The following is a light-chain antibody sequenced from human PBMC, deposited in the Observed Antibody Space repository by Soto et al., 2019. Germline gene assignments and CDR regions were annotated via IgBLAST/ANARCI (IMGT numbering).Light chain of an antibody. V-gene: IGKV3-15*01. CDR2: GAS. J-gene: IGKJ1*01. CDR1: QSVRTN. Sequence: EVVMTQTPAILSVSPGERATLSCRASQSVRTNLAWYQQKPGQAPRLLIYGASTRATGIPARFSGSGSGTEFTLTISSLQSEDFAVYYCQHYHNWPPWTFGQGTKVDIK. CDR3: QHYHNWPPWT.